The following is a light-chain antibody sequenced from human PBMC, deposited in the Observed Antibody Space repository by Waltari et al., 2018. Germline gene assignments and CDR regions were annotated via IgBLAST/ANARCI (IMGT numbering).Light chain of an antibody. CDR1: ASPTQY. J-gene: IGLJ3*02. CDR2: KDN. Sequence: SYELTQPPSVSVSPGQTSRITCSGDASPTQYAPWYPQKPGQAPVMVIYKDNARPSGIPERFSGSSSGTTGTLTISGVQAEDEADYDCQSADSRGTWVFGGGTNVTVL. CDR3: QSADSRGTWV. V-gene: IGLV3-25*03.